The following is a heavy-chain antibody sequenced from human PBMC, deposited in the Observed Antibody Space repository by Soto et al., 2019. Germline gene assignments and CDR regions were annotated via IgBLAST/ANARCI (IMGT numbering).Heavy chain of an antibody. Sequence: QVQLQESGPGLVKPSGTLSLTCAVSGGSISSSNWWSWVRQPPGKGLEWIGEIYHSGSTNYNPSLKSRVTISVDKSKNQFSLKLSSVTAADTAVYYCARVAKIVVVVAALRDYYYGMDVWGQGTTVTVSS. J-gene: IGHJ6*02. CDR2: IYHSGST. CDR3: ARVAKIVVVVAALRDYYYGMDV. CDR1: GGSISSSNW. V-gene: IGHV4-4*02. D-gene: IGHD2-15*01.